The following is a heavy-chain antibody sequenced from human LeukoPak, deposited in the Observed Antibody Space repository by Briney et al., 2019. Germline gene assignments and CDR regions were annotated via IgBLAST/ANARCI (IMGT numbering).Heavy chain of an antibody. V-gene: IGHV3-23*01. CDR2: ISGTSYNT. CDR1: GFTFRNCA. Sequence: PGGSLILSCAASGFTFRNCAMSSVRQAPGKGLEWVSGISGTSYNTYYADSVKGRFTISRDNSKNTLYLQMNSLGAEDTAVYYCANHVSGSLFYFDYWGQRTLVTVSS. J-gene: IGHJ4*02. CDR3: ANHVSGSLFYFDY. D-gene: IGHD3-10*01.